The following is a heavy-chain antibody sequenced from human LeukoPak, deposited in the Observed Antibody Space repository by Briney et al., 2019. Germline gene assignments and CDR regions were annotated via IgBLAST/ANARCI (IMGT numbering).Heavy chain of an antibody. Sequence: PSETLSLTCAVYGGSFSGYYWSWIRQPPGKGLEWIGEINHSGSTNYNPSLKSRVTISVDTSKNQFSLKLSSVTAADTAVYYCARDTMENAFDIWGQGTMVTVSS. D-gene: IGHD1-1*01. V-gene: IGHV4-34*01. CDR2: INHSGST. CDR1: GGSFSGYY. CDR3: ARDTMENAFDI. J-gene: IGHJ3*02.